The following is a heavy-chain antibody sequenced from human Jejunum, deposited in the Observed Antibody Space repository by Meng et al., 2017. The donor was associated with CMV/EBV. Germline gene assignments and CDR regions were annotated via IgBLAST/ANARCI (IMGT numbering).Heavy chain of an antibody. CDR1: GFTFSSYA. CDR2: ISGSGDAT. V-gene: IGHV3-23*01. CDR3: AKGRYGSCYSSIAY. Sequence: EGQLFGSGGGPVQPGGSLGLSCLASGFTFSSYAMSWVRHAPGKGLEWVSVISGSGDATYYADSVKGRFTISRDTSKNTLYLEMSGLRAEDTAVYYCAKGRYGSCYSSIAYWGQGTVVTVSS. D-gene: IGHD2-15*01. J-gene: IGHJ4*02.